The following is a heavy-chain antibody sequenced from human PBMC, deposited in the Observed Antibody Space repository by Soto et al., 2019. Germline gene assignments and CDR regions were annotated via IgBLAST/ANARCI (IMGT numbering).Heavy chain of an antibody. D-gene: IGHD3-16*02. Sequence: SETLSLTCDVYGGSFSCYYWSWIRQPPGKGLEWIGEINHSGSTNYNPSLKSRVTISVDTSKNQFSLKLSSVTAADTAVYYCARGYYVWGSYRYPFDYWGQGTLVTVSS. CDR1: GGSFSCYY. CDR2: INHSGST. J-gene: IGHJ4*02. CDR3: ARGYYVWGSYRYPFDY. V-gene: IGHV4-34*01.